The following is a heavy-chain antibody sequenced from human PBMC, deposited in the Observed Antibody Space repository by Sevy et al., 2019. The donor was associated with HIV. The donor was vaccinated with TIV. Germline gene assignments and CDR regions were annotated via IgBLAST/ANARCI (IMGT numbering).Heavy chain of an antibody. CDR2: INHHSGGT. CDR1: GYTFTDYF. CDR3: ARGYTGHEEGDY. J-gene: IGHJ4*02. Sequence: ASVKVSCKASGYTFTDYFLHWVRQAPGQGLEWMGWINHHSGGTLFAQKFQGRVVMTRDTSISTAYLDLGRLRFDDTAVYYCARGYTGHEEGDYWGQGTLVTVSS. D-gene: IGHD2-2*02. V-gene: IGHV1-2*02.